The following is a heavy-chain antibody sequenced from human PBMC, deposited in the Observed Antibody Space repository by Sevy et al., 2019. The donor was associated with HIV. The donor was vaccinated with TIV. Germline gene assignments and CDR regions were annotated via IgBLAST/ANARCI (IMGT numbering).Heavy chain of an antibody. V-gene: IGHV3-23*01. Sequence: GGSLRLSCVASGFTFSSYAMSWVRQAPGKGLEWVSAISGSGGSTYYADSVKGRFTISRDNSKNTLYLQMNSLRAEDTAVYYCAKGADYYDSSGYYNYFDYWGQGTLVTVSS. CDR3: AKGADYYDSSGYYNYFDY. CDR1: GFTFSSYA. D-gene: IGHD3-22*01. CDR2: ISGSGGST. J-gene: IGHJ4*02.